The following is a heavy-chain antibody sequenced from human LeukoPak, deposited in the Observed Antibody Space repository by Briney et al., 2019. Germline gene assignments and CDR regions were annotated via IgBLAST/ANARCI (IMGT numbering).Heavy chain of an antibody. CDR1: GFTFSSYG. J-gene: IGHJ4*02. Sequence: PGRSLRLSCAASGFTFSSYGMHWVRQAPGKGLEWVAVISYDGSNKYYADSVKGRFTISRDNSKNTLYLQMNRLRAEDTAVYYCAKEFVYWGQGTLVTVSA. CDR2: ISYDGSNK. V-gene: IGHV3-30*18. CDR3: AKEFVY.